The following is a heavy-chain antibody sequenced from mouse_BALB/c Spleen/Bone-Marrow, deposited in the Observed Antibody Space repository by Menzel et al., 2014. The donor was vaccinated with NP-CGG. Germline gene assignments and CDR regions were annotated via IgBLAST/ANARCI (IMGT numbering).Heavy chain of an antibody. J-gene: IGHJ4*01. CDR3: XXRXNYGNAMDY. D-gene: IGHD2-1*01. Sequence: VQLQQSGAELARPGASVKLSCKASGYTFTSYWMQWVKQRPGQGLEWIGAIYRGDGATRNTQKFKGKATLTADKSSSTAYMQLSSVASEDSAVYYXXXRXNYGNAMDYWGQGTSVTVSS. CDR2: IYRGDGAT. V-gene: IGHV1-87*01. CDR1: GYTFTSYW.